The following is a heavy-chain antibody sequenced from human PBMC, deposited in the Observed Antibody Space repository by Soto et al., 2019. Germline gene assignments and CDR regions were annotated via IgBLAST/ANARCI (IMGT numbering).Heavy chain of an antibody. Sequence: LCLTCTVSGGSISSGDYYWSWIRQPPGKGLEWIGYIYYSGSTYYNPSLKSRVTISVDTSKNQFSLKLSSVTAADTAVYYCARDCNGDYGPGYYYGMDDWGQGTTLTLSS. J-gene: IGHJ6*02. CDR2: IYYSGST. D-gene: IGHD4-17*01. V-gene: IGHV4-30-4*01. CDR3: ARDCNGDYGPGYYYGMDD. CDR1: GGSISSGDYY.